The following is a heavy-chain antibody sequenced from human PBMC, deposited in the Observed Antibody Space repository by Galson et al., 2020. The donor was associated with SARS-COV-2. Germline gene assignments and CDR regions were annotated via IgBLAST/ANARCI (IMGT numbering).Heavy chain of an antibody. CDR3: AKLLSTTVTTPGFDY. Sequence: GGSLRLSCAASGFTFSSYAMSWVRQAPGKGLECVSAISGSGGSTYYADSVKGRFTISRDNSKNTLYLQMNSLRAEDTAVYYCAKLLSTTVTTPGFDYWGQGTLVTVSS. J-gene: IGHJ4*02. D-gene: IGHD4-4*01. CDR2: ISGSGGST. CDR1: GFTFSSYA. V-gene: IGHV3-23*01.